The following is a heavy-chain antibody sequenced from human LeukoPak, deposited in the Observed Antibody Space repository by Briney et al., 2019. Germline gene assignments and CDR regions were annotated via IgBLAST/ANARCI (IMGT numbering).Heavy chain of an antibody. J-gene: IGHJ6*02. CDR2: INHSGST. V-gene: IGHV4-34*01. CDR1: GGSFSGYY. CDR3: ARVQKTYYYGSGNYYYYGMDV. Sequence: PSETLSLTCAVYGGSFSGYYWSWIRQPPGKGLEWIGEINHSGSTNYNPSLKSRVTISVDTSKNQFSLKLSSVTAADTAVYYCARVQKTYYYGSGNYYYYGMDVWGQGTTVTVSS. D-gene: IGHD3-10*01.